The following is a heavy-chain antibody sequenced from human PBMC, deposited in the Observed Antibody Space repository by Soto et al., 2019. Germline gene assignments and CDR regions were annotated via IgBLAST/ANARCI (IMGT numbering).Heavy chain of an antibody. V-gene: IGHV3-21*01. CDR3: ARGPSGSYYKVPRYFDY. D-gene: IGHD3-10*01. Sequence: GGSLRLSCAASGFTFSSYSMNWVRQAPGKGLEWVSSISSSSSYIYYADSVKGRFTISRDNAKNSLYLQMNSLRAEDTAVYYCARGPSGSYYKVPRYFDYWGQGTLVTVSS. J-gene: IGHJ4*02. CDR2: ISSSSSYI. CDR1: GFTFSSYS.